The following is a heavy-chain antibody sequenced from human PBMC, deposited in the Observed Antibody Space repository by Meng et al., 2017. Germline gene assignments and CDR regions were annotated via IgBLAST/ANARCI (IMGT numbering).Heavy chain of an antibody. V-gene: IGHV7-4-1*02. CDR3: ARTALYGDYVDY. Sequence: KHPGSSVTVSLQPSDYNTTNLVMNWVRTAPGQGLEWLGWINTNTGNPTYAQGFTGRFVFSLDTSVSTAYLQISSLKAEDTAVYYCARTALYGDYVDYWGQGTLVTVSS. D-gene: IGHD4-17*01. CDR2: INTNTGNP. J-gene: IGHJ4*02. CDR1: DYNTTNLV.